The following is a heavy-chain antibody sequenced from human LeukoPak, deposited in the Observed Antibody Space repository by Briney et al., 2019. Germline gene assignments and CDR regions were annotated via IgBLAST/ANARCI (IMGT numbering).Heavy chain of an antibody. D-gene: IGHD3-10*01. Sequence: PSETLSLTCTVSGGSISSSSYYWGWIRQPPGKGLEWIGSIYYSGSTYYNPSLKSRVTISVDTSKNQFSLKLSSVTAADTAVYYCARDRSVYYGSGSYSDYWGQGTLVTVSS. V-gene: IGHV4-39*07. CDR1: GGSISSSSYY. CDR2: IYYSGST. CDR3: ARDRSVYYGSGSYSDY. J-gene: IGHJ4*02.